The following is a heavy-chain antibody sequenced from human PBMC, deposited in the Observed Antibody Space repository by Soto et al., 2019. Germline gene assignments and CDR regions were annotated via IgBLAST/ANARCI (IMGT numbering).Heavy chain of an antibody. J-gene: IGHJ6*02. Sequence: QVQLQQSGPGLVKPSETLSLTCTVSSGPSSSHNWGWIRQSPGRGLEWIGYVYNTGGTSYNPSLKIRVTISAATSANHTSLTLSSVTAADTAIYYCVRQGIGKLHGLVDVWGQGTTVSVSS. D-gene: IGHD1-7*01. CDR2: VYNTGGT. CDR3: VRQGIGKLHGLVDV. V-gene: IGHV4-59*08. CDR1: SGPSSSHN.